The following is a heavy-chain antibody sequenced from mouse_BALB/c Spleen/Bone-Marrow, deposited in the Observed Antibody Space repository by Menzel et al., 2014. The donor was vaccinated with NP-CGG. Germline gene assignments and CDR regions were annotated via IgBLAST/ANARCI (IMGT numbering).Heavy chain of an antibody. V-gene: IGHV4-1*02. CDR3: ARPGYYGYQGV. Sequence: EVQVVESGGDLVQPGGSLKLSCAASGFDFSRYWMTWVRQAPGKGLEWIGEINPDSSTINYTPSLKDKFIISRDNAKNTLCLQMSKVRSEDTALYYCARPGYYGYQGVWGAGTTVTVSS. D-gene: IGHD1-2*01. CDR1: GFDFSRYW. J-gene: IGHJ1*01. CDR2: INPDSSTI.